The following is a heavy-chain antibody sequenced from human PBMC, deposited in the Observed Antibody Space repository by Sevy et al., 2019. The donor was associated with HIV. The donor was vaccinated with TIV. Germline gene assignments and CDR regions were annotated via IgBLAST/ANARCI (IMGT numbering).Heavy chain of an antibody. CDR1: GGSFSGYY. D-gene: IGHD3-3*01. CDR3: ARNISNFGVVPGG. Sequence: SETLSLTCAVYGGSFSGYYWNWIRQSPGKGLEWIGEINHSGSTNYNPSLKSRVTMSLDTSKNQFSLQLTSVTADDTGVYYCARNISNFGVVPGGGDQGTRVTVSS. V-gene: IGHV4-34*01. J-gene: IGHJ4*02. CDR2: INHSGST.